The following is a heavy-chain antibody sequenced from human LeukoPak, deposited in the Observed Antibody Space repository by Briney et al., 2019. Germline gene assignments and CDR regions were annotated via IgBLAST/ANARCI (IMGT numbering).Heavy chain of an antibody. CDR1: GGSITNYY. CDR2: IHDSGNT. CDR3: AREGCSSSSCSEDNMDV. D-gene: IGHD2-2*01. J-gene: IGHJ6*03. V-gene: IGHV4-59*08. Sequence: SETLSLTCTVLGGSITNYYWSWIRQFPGKGLECIGYIHDSGNTNYNPSLKSRVSMSADTPRNQVSLNLTSVTAADTAVYYCAREGCSSSSCSEDNMDVWGEGTTVIVSS.